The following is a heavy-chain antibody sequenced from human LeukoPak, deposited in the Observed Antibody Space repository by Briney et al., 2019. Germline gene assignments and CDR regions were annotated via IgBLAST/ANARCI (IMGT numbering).Heavy chain of an antibody. CDR1: GGTFSSYA. CDR2: IIPIFGTA. J-gene: IGHJ5*02. Sequence: SVKVSCKASGGTFSSYAISWVRQAPGQGLEWMGGIIPIFGTANYAQKFQGRVTITADESTSTAYMELSSLRSEDTAVYYCRFGESFPPNWFDPWGQGTLVTVSS. CDR3: RFGESFPPNWFDP. V-gene: IGHV1-69*01. D-gene: IGHD3-10*01.